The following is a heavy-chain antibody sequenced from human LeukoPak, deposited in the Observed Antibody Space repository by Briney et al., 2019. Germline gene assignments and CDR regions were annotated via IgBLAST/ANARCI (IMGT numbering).Heavy chain of an antibody. D-gene: IGHD5-18*01. Sequence: PGGSLRLSCAASGFTFSSYAMSWVRQAPGKGLEWVSAISGSGGSTYYADSVKGRFTISRDNSKNTLYLQMNSLRAEDTAVYYCAKDDRSGGYSYGSYYFDYWGQGTMVTVSS. CDR1: GFTFSSYA. J-gene: IGHJ4*02. V-gene: IGHV3-23*01. CDR2: ISGSGGST. CDR3: AKDDRSGGYSYGSYYFDY.